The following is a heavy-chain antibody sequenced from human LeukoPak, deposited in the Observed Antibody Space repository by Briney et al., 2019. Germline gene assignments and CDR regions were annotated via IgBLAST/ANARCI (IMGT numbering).Heavy chain of an antibody. J-gene: IGHJ3*01. V-gene: IGHV3-48*04. Sequence: PGGSLRLPCAASGFIFSSYDFNWVRQAPGKGLEWVSYISSRSRTIYYADSVKGRFTISRDNAQKSLYLQINSLRGDDTALYYCVRGTRAFDVWGQGTMVTVSS. CDR1: GFIFSSYD. CDR3: VRGTRAFDV. CDR2: ISSRSRTI.